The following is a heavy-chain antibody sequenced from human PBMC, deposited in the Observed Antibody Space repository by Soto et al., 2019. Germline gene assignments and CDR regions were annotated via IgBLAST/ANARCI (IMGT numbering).Heavy chain of an antibody. D-gene: IGHD6-6*01. Sequence: SLLNRSWKTVVEAFSVYPSSWRIITTKKGLEWMGGIIPIFGTANYAQKFQGRVTITADKSTSTAYMELSSLRSEDTAVYYCARDSYSSSRKPGYLANWFDPCGQGTLVTVSS. CDR3: ARDSYSSSRKPGYLANWFDP. J-gene: IGHJ5*02. V-gene: IGHV1-69*06. CDR1: VEAFSVYP. CDR2: IIPIFGTA.